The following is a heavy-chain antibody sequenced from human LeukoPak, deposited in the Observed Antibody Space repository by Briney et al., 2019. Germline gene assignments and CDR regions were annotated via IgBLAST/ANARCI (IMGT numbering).Heavy chain of an antibody. CDR2: ISYDGSNK. D-gene: IGHD2-15*01. Sequence: GGSLRLSCAASGFTFSSYAMHWVRQAPGKGLEWVAVISYDGSNKYYADSVKGRFTISRDNSKNTLYLQMNSLRAEDTTVYYCARSPLRYCSGGSCHHFDYWGQGTLVTVSS. CDR3: ARSPLRYCSGGSCHHFDY. CDR1: GFTFSSYA. J-gene: IGHJ4*02. V-gene: IGHV3-30-3*01.